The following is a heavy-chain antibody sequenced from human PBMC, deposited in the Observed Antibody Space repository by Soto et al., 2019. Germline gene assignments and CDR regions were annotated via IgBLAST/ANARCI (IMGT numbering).Heavy chain of an antibody. D-gene: IGHD3-22*01. CDR3: AREGYYDSSGYYSSVWYFDL. CDR1: GGTFSSYA. CDR2: TIPIFGTA. V-gene: IGHV1-69*01. J-gene: IGHJ2*01. Sequence: QVQLVQSGAEVKKPGSSVKVSCKASGGTFSSYAISWVRQAPGQGLEWMGGTIPIFGTANYAQKFQGRVTITADESTSTAYMELSSLRSEDTAVYYCAREGYYDSSGYYSSVWYFDLWGRGTLVTVSS.